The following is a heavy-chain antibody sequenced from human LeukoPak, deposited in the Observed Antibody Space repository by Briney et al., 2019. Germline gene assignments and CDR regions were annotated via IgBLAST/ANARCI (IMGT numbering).Heavy chain of an antibody. V-gene: IGHV6-1*01. CDR2: TYYRSKWYN. Sequence: SQTLSLTCAISGDSVSSNSSSWNWIRQSPSRGLEWLGRTYYRSKWYNDYAVSVKSRITINPDTSKNQFSLQLNYVTPEDTAVYYCARDYASGWHTAWGGQYYYYGMDVWGQGTTVTVSS. CDR1: GDSVSSNSSS. J-gene: IGHJ6*02. CDR3: ARDYASGWHTAWGGQYYYYGMDV. D-gene: IGHD6-19*01.